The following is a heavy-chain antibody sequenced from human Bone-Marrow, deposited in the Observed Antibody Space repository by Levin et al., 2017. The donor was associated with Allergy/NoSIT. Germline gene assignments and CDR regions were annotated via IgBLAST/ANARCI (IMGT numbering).Heavy chain of an antibody. CDR3: ATHPTRNAY. CDR2: INWNGGST. V-gene: IGHV3-20*04. Sequence: PCAASGFIFDEYGMSWVRQAPGKGLEWVAGINWNGGSTGYGESVRGRFTISRDNAKKSLFLQMNSLSAEDTAFYYCATHPTRNAYWGQGALVTVSS. J-gene: IGHJ4*02. CDR1: GFIFDEYG.